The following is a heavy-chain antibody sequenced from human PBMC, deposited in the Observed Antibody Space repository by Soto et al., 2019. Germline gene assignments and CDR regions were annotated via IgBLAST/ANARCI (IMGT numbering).Heavy chain of an antibody. D-gene: IGHD4-17*01. Sequence: EVQLVESGGGLVKPGGSLRLSCAAFGFTFSSYSMNWVRQAPGKGLEWVSSISSTSSYIYYADSVKGRFTISRDNAKRSLDLQMNSLRAEDTAVYYCAGDLTTVSLLFCYVGMDVWGQGTTVTVSS. V-gene: IGHV3-21*01. CDR3: AGDLTTVSLLFCYVGMDV. CDR2: ISSTSSYI. J-gene: IGHJ6*02. CDR1: GFTFSSYS.